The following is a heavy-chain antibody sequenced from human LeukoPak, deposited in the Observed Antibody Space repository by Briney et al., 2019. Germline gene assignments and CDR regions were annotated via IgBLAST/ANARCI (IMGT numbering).Heavy chain of an antibody. V-gene: IGHV1-2*02. J-gene: IGHJ4*02. CDR2: INPNSGGT. CDR1: GYTFTGYY. Sequence: ASVKVSCKASGYTFTGYYMHWVRQAPGQGLEWMGWINPNSGGTNYAQKFQGRVTMTRDTSISTAYMGLSRLRSDDTAVYYCAREASSLYYYGSGSSFDYWGQGTLVTVSS. D-gene: IGHD3-10*01. CDR3: AREASSLYYYGSGSSFDY.